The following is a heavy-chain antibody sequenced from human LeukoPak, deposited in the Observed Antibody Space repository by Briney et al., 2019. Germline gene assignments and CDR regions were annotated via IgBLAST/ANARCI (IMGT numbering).Heavy chain of an antibody. V-gene: IGHV4-31*03. J-gene: IGHJ6*02. CDR2: IYYSESS. D-gene: IGHD3-3*01. CDR3: ARVAKDFWSGYGMDV. CDR1: GGSISSGGYY. Sequence: PSQTLSLTCTVSGGSISSGGYYWSWIRQHPGKGLEWIGYIYYSESSYYNPSLKSRVTISVDTSKNQFSLKLRSVTAADTAVYYCARVAKDFWSGYGMDVWGQGTTVTVSS.